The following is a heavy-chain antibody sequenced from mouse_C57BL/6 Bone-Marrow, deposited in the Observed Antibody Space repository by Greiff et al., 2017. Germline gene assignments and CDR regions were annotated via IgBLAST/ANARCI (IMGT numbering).Heavy chain of an antibody. CDR3: VREGYYYGSSYYAWFAY. J-gene: IGHJ3*01. CDR1: GFTFNTYA. CDR2: IRSKSSNYAT. V-gene: IGHV10-3*01. D-gene: IGHD1-1*01. Sequence: EVEVIESGGGLVQPKGSLKLSCAASGFTFNTYAMHWVRQAPGKGLEWVARIRSKSSNYATYYADSVKDRFTISRDDSQSMLYLQMNNLKTEDTAMYYVVREGYYYGSSYYAWFAYWGQGTLVTVSA.